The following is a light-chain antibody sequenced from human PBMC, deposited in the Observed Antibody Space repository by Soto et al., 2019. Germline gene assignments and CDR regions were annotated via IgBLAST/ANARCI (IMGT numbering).Light chain of an antibody. V-gene: IGLV1-40*01. J-gene: IGLJ2*01. Sequence: QSVLTQPPSLSGAPGQNIIISCTGGGSNIGAGFDVHWYQQLPGTAPKLLIYGNTNRPSGVPDRFSGSKSGTSASLVITGLQAEDEADYYCQSYDTGLSGPVVFGGGNKLPVL. CDR2: GNT. CDR1: GSNIGAGFD. CDR3: QSYDTGLSGPVV.